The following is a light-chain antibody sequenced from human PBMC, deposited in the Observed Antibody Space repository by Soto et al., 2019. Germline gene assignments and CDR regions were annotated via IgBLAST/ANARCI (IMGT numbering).Light chain of an antibody. J-gene: IGKJ4*01. CDR1: QTVTVN. CDR3: QRYNNWPLA. V-gene: IGKV3-15*01. Sequence: EIVLTQSPGTLSLSPGEGATLSCRASQTVTVNSLAWYQQTPGQTPRLLIYAASTRATGVPARFSGSRSGTEFTLTIDSLQSEDFAVYYCQRYNNWPLAFGGGTKVESK. CDR2: AAS.